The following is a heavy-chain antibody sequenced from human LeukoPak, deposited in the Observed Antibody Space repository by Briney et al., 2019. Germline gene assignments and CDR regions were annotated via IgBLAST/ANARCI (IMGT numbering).Heavy chain of an antibody. J-gene: IGHJ4*02. V-gene: IGHV4-61*02. Sequence: SQTLSLTCTVSGGSISSGSYYWSWIRQPAGKGLEWIGRIYSSGSTNYNPSLKSRVTMSGDTSKNQISLKLSSVTAADTAVYYCARGGISTSLDYWGQGTLVTVSS. CDR3: ARGGISTSLDY. CDR1: GGSISSGSYY. CDR2: IYSSGST. D-gene: IGHD2-2*01.